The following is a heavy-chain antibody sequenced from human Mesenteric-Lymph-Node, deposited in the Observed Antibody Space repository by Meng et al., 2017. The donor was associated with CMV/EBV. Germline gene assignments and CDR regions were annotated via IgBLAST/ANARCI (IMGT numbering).Heavy chain of an antibody. J-gene: IGHJ4*02. CDR3: ARDRVMVRGVIITQLGY. V-gene: IGHV3-33*01. Sequence: FTVGSMGRHWVHQAPVKGLEWVAVVWSDGINTYYADSVKGRFTSSRDNSKDTLYLQMNSLRAEDTAVYYCARDRVMVRGVIITQLGYWGQGTLVTVSS. CDR2: VWSDGINT. D-gene: IGHD3-10*01. CDR1: FTVGSMG.